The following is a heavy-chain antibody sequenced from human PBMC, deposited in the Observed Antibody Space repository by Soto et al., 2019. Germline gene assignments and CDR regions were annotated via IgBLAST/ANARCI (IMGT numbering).Heavy chain of an antibody. Sequence: ASVKVSCKVSGYTLTELSMHWVRRAPGKGLEWMGGFDPEDGETIYAQKFQGRVTVTEDTSTDTAYMELSSLRSEDTAVYYCATGIQLWLPYYYYYGMDVWGQGTTVTVSS. V-gene: IGHV1-24*01. CDR2: FDPEDGET. CDR1: GYTLTELS. CDR3: ATGIQLWLPYYYYYGMDV. D-gene: IGHD5-18*01. J-gene: IGHJ6*02.